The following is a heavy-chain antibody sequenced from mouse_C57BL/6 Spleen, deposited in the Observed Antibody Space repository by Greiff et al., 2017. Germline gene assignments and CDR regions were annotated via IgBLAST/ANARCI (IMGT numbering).Heavy chain of an antibody. CDR3: ARYHPWYFDV. Sequence: EVQLLQSGPELVKPGASVKISCKASGYTFTDDYMNWVKQSHGKSLEWIGDFNPNNGGTSYNQKLKGKATLTVDKSYSQVYMELRSLTSEDSAVYYCARYHPWYFDVWGTGTTVTVSS. CDR1: GYTFTDDY. J-gene: IGHJ1*03. CDR2: FNPNNGGT. V-gene: IGHV1-26*01.